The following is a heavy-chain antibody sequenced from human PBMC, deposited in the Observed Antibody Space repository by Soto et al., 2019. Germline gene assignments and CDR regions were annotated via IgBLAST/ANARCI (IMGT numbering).Heavy chain of an antibody. CDR1: GGTFSSYA. V-gene: IGHV1-69*13. D-gene: IGHD2-15*01. Sequence: ASVKVSCKASGGTFSSYAISWVRQAPGQGLEWMGGIIPLFGTANYAQKFQGRVTITADESTSTAYMELSSLRSEDTAVYYCARGVGYCSGGSCYLDAFDIWGQGTMVTVSS. CDR2: IIPLFGTA. J-gene: IGHJ3*02. CDR3: ARGVGYCSGGSCYLDAFDI.